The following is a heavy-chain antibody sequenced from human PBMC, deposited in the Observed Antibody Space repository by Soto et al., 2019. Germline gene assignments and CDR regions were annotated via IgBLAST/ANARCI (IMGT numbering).Heavy chain of an antibody. Sequence: QVQLVQSGAGVKRPGASVKVSCKASGYTFTSYYIHWVRQAPGQGLEWMGIINPSGGSTSYAQKFQGRVTMTRDMSTSKVYMELSSLRSEETAVYYCARASSGATYAHFDYWGQGTLVTVSS. D-gene: IGHD6-19*01. CDR1: GYTFTSYY. V-gene: IGHV1-46*01. CDR3: ARASSGATYAHFDY. J-gene: IGHJ4*02. CDR2: INPSGGST.